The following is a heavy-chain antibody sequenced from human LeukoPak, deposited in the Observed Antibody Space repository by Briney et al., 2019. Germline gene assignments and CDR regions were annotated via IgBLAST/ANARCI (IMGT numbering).Heavy chain of an antibody. V-gene: IGHV3-21*01. CDR3: AREGYYSGMDV. CDR2: IGSSIGYI. CDR1: GFTFSSYS. Sequence: PGGSLRLSCAASGFTFSSYSMKWVRQAPGKGLEWVSFIGSSIGYISYADSVKGRFTISRDNAKNSLYLQMNSLRAEDTAVYYCAREGYYSGMDVWGQGTTVTVSS. J-gene: IGHJ6*02.